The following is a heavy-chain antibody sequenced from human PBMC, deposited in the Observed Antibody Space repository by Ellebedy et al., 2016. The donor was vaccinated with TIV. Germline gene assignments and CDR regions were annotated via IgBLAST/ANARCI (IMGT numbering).Heavy chain of an antibody. Sequence: GESLKISCEASGFSFGNYVMIWVRQAPGKGLEWVSGISDDGFSTYNADSVKGRFTISRDNSNNTLYLQMNSLRADDTAIYYCARGGYYDDYARLDYWGQGTLVTVSS. CDR2: ISDDGFST. CDR3: ARGGYYDDYARLDY. V-gene: IGHV3-23*01. J-gene: IGHJ4*02. CDR1: GFSFGNYV. D-gene: IGHD4-17*01.